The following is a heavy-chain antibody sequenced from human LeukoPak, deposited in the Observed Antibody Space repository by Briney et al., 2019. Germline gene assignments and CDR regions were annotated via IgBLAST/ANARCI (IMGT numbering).Heavy chain of an antibody. CDR3: AKDSGMLGELLGVLDY. J-gene: IGHJ4*02. CDR1: GFTFDDYA. CDR2: ISWNSGSI. V-gene: IGHV3-9*01. Sequence: GGSLRLSCAASGFTFDDYAMHWVRQAPGKGLEWVSGISWNSGSIGYADSVKGRFTISRDNAKNSLYLQMNSLRAEDTALYYCAKDSGMLGELLGVLDYWGQGTLVTVSS. D-gene: IGHD1-26*01.